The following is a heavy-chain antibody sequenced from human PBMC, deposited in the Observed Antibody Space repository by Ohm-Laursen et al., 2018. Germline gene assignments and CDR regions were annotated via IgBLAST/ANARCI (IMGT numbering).Heavy chain of an antibody. J-gene: IGHJ4*02. V-gene: IGHV3-23*01. CDR3: ARDRYYDFWSGSKVLDY. D-gene: IGHD3-3*01. CDR1: GFTFSSYA. CDR2: ISGSGGST. Sequence: SLRLSCSASGFTFSSYAMSWVRQAPGKGLEWVSTISGSGGSTYYTDSVKGRFTISRDNSQNTLYLQMNSLRAEDTAVYYCARDRYYDFWSGSKVLDYWGQGTLVTVSS.